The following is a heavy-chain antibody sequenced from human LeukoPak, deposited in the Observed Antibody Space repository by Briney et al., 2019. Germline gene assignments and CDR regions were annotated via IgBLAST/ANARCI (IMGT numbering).Heavy chain of an antibody. Sequence: GGSLRLSCAASGFTFSNYGISWVRQAPGKGLEWVSAISASGGTTYYADSVKGRFTISRDNSKNTLYLQMNSLRAEDTAVYYCAKDRAYYGSGSPSDYWGQGTLVTVSS. CDR2: ISASGGTT. CDR1: GFTFSNYG. J-gene: IGHJ4*02. V-gene: IGHV3-23*01. CDR3: AKDRAYYGSGSPSDY. D-gene: IGHD3-10*01.